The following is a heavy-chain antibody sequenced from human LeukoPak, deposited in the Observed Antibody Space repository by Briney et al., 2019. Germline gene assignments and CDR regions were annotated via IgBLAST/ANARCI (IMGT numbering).Heavy chain of an antibody. Sequence: PGGSLRLSCAASGFTFGSSGMSWVRQAPGKGLEWVAGISNSATYTYYADSVKGRFTISRDNAKNTLYLQMNSLRGEDTAVYYCGREIQAPGKTLEYWGQGTLVTVSS. CDR1: GFTFGSSG. V-gene: IGHV3-23*01. CDR2: ISNSATYT. CDR3: GREIQAPGKTLEY. J-gene: IGHJ4*02.